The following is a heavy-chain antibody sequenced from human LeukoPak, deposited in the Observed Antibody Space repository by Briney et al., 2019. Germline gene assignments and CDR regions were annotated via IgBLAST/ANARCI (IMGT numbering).Heavy chain of an antibody. CDR3: ARGLTRANSSDY. D-gene: IGHD2/OR15-2a*01. V-gene: IGHV3-7*01. Sequence: PGGSLRLSCAASGFTFSSYWMSWVRQVPGKGLEWVAKIKQDGSEKYYVDSVKGRFTLSRDNAKNSLYLQMNSLRAEDTAVYYCARGLTRANSSDYWGQGTLVTVSS. J-gene: IGHJ4*02. CDR1: GFTFSSYW. CDR2: IKQDGSEK.